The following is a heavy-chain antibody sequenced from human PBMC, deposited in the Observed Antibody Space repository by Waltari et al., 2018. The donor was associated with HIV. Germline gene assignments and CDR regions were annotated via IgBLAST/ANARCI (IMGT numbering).Heavy chain of an antibody. CDR2: LYIDGTS. V-gene: IGHV3-53*05. CDR1: DFNVRENY. D-gene: IGHD2-21*01. J-gene: IGHJ5*02. Sequence: EVQLVTTGGRLALPGGSLRLSCTASDFNVRENYITWVRQAPGTGLEWVYFLYIDGTSHYSYSVRGRFIVSGDKSKNTVFLQMNYLIVEDTALYFCAKGVKFYGPWGQGTQVTVSP. CDR3: AKGVKFYGP.